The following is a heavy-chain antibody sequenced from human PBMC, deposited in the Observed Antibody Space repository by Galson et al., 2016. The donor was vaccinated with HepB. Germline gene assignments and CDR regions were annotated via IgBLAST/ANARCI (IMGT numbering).Heavy chain of an antibody. CDR1: GFTFSDFG. CDR3: AKQSRDRMSIDHDFWSGALDN. J-gene: IGHJ4*02. Sequence: SLRLSCAASGFTFSDFGTHWVRQTPGKGLEWVAVISYDGRNEYYADSVKGRFTVSRDNSKNTLYLQMNSLRGEETAVYYCAKQSRDRMSIDHDFWSGALDNWGQGTLVTVSS. V-gene: IGHV3-30*18. CDR2: ISYDGRNE. D-gene: IGHD3-3*01.